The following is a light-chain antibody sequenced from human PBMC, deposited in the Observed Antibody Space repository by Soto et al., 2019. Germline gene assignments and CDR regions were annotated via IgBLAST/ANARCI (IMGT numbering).Light chain of an antibody. V-gene: IGKV1-5*03. J-gene: IGKJ1*01. Sequence: DIQMTQSPSTLSASVGDRVTITCRASQNINTWLAWYQQQPGKAPKLLIYKASSLQSGVPSRFSGTGSGTEFTLTISSLQPDDFATYYCQQYKSYWTLGQGTKVDIK. CDR3: QQYKSYWT. CDR2: KAS. CDR1: QNINTW.